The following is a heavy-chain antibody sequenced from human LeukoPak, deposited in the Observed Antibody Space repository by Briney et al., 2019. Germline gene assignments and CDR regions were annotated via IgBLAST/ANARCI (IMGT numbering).Heavy chain of an antibody. V-gene: IGHV1-69*05. CDR1: GGTFSGYA. CDR3: ARLLLSRSPDAFDI. J-gene: IGHJ3*02. Sequence: SVKVSCKASGGTFSGYAISWVRQAPGQGLEWMGGIIPIFGTANYAQKFQGRVTITTDESTSTAYMELSSLRSEDTAVYYCARLLLSRSPDAFDIWGQGTMVTVSS. CDR2: IIPIFGTA. D-gene: IGHD3-22*01.